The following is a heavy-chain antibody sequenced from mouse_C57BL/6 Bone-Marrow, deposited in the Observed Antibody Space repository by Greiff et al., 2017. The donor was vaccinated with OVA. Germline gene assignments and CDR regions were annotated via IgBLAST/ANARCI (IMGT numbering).Heavy chain of an antibody. CDR1: GYTFTSYW. D-gene: IGHD2-4*01. CDR2: IHPNSGST. J-gene: IGHJ2*01. CDR3: ARGGDYPLDY. Sequence: VKLKQPGAELVKPGASVKLSCKASGYTFTSYWMHWVKQRPGQGLEWIGMIHPNSGSTNYNEKFKSKATLTVDKSSSTAYMQLSSLTSEDSAVYYCARGGDYPLDYWGQGTTLTVSS. V-gene: IGHV1-64*01.